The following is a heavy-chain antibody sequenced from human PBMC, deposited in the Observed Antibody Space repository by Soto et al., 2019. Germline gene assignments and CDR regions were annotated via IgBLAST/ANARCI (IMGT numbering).Heavy chain of an antibody. D-gene: IGHD4-17*01. J-gene: IGHJ4*02. Sequence: SETLSLPCAVSGCSVSNKTYSWSWIRQPPGKRLEWIGYVYYSGTTNYNPSLKSRVTISVDLSKNQFSLRLSSVTTADTALYYCARTTAVPNTLRSRYFFDYWGQGTLVTVS. CDR2: VYYSGTT. CDR1: GCSVSNKTYS. CDR3: ARTTAVPNTLRSRYFFDY. V-gene: IGHV4-61*01.